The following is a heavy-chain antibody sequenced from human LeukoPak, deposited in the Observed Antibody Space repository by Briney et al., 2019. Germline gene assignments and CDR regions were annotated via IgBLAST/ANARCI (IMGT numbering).Heavy chain of an antibody. CDR1: GGSISNYY. CDR3: ARVIDGWYEDY. V-gene: IGHV4-59*01. J-gene: IGHJ4*02. Sequence: PSETLSLTCTVSGGSISNYYWSWIRQPPGKGLQWIGYVYYSGSTNYNPSLKSRVTISVDTSKNQFSLMLSSVTAADTAVYYCARVIDGWYEDYWGQGTLVTVSS. D-gene: IGHD6-19*01. CDR2: VYYSGST.